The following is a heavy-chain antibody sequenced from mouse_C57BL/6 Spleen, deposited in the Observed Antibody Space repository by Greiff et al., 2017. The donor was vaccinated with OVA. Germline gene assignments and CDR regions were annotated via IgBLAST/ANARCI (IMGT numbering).Heavy chain of an antibody. J-gene: IGHJ2*01. V-gene: IGHV1-53*01. CDR3: ARLRITTVEVDY. CDR1: GYTFTSYW. D-gene: IGHD1-1*01. Sequence: VQLQQPGTELVKPGASVKLSCKASGYTFTSYWMHWVKQRPGQGLEWIGNINPSNGCTNYNEKFKSKATLTLDKSSSTAYMQLSSLTSEDSAVYYCARLRITTVEVDYWGQGTTLTVSS. CDR2: INPSNGCT.